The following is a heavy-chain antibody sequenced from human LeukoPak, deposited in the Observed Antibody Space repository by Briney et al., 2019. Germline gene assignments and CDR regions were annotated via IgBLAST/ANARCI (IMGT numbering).Heavy chain of an antibody. Sequence: PGGSLRLSCAASGVTLSSYTMSWVRQAPGKGLEWVPAISHTSEYTYHADSVKGRFTISRDNSKNTLYLQMNSLRAEDTAMYYCAKGSSAGRPYYFDYWGQGTLVTDSS. J-gene: IGHJ4*02. CDR2: ISHTSEYT. V-gene: IGHV3-23*01. D-gene: IGHD3-10*01. CDR1: GVTLSSYT. CDR3: AKGSSAGRPYYFDY.